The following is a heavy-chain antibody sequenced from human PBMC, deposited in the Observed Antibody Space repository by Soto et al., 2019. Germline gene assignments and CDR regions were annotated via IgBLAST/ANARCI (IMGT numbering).Heavy chain of an antibody. CDR1: GFTLSDHY. V-gene: IGHV3-72*01. D-gene: IGHD2-15*01. J-gene: IGHJ5*02. CDR2: SRDKAQGYST. CDR3: VREVPRIVVVEADPPNWFDP. Sequence: EVQLVESGGGLVQPGGSLRLSCAGSGFTLSDHYIDWVRQAPGKGLEWVGRSRDKAQGYSTAYAASVKGRFTTSRDESKNSVYLHMNNLRAEDTAVYYCVREVPRIVVVEADPPNWFDPWGQGTLVTVSS.